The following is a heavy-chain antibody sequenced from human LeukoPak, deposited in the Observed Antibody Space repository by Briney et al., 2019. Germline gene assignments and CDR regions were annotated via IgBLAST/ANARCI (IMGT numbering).Heavy chain of an antibody. CDR2: ISSSSSYI. CDR1: GFTFSSYS. CDR3: ARVPGPGMAFDY. D-gene: IGHD6-13*01. V-gene: IGHV3-21*01. J-gene: IGHJ4*02. Sequence: PGGSLRLSCAASGFTFSSYSMNWVRQAPGKGLEWVSSISSSSSYIYYADSVKGRFTISRDNAKNSLYLQMNSLRAEDTAVYYCARVPGPGMAFDYWGQGTLVTVSS.